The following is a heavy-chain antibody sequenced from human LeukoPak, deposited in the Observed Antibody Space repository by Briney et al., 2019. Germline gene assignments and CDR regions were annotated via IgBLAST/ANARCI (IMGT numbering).Heavy chain of an antibody. CDR1: GFTFNSYG. J-gene: IGHJ4*02. Sequence: LGGSLRLSCAASGFTFNSYGMIWVRQAPGKGLEWVGRIKAKAHGGTIEYAAPVKGRFTISRDDSKNTLYLQMNSLKTEDTAVYYCTTDGVGVEGATYDNWGQGTLVSVSS. CDR3: TTDGVGVEGATYDN. CDR2: IKAKAHGGTI. V-gene: IGHV3-15*01. D-gene: IGHD1-26*01.